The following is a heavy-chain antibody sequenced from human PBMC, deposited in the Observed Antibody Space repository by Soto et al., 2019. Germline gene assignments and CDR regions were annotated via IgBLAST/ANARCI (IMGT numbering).Heavy chain of an antibody. CDR3: ARGEGYYYYMDV. Sequence: ASVXVSCKASGYTFTSYDINWVRQATGQGLEWMGWMNPNSGNTGYAQKFQGRVTMTRNTSISTAYMELSSLRSEDTAVYYCARGEGYYYYMDVWGKGTTVTVSS. CDR1: GYTFTSYD. CDR2: MNPNSGNT. V-gene: IGHV1-8*01. J-gene: IGHJ6*03.